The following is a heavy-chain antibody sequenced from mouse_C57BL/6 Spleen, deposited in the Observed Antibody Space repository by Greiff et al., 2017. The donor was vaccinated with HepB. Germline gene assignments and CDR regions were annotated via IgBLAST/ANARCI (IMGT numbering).Heavy chain of an antibody. CDR3: ASYSYAIDY. CDR2: FDLYSGGP. V-gene: IGHV1-72*01. Sequence: QVQLQQPGAELVKPGASVKLSCKASGYSFTSYWMHWVQQRPGRGLEWIGRFDLYSGGPKYNEKFMSKATLTVDKHSSSAYMQLISLTSEDTAVYYCASYSYAIDYWGQGTSVTVSS. J-gene: IGHJ4*01. CDR1: GYSFTSYW.